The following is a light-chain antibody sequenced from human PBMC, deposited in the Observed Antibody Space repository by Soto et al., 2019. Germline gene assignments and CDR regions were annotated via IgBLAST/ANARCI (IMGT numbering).Light chain of an antibody. J-gene: IGKJ1*01. CDR3: QQYSNWWT. CDR2: GAS. CDR1: QNVSNN. V-gene: IGKV3-15*01. Sequence: EIVMTQSPATLSVSPGERATLSCRASQNVSNNLAWYQKKPGQAPRLLIYGASTRATGIPARFSGSGSGTEFTLTISSLQSEDFAVYYCQQYSNWWTFGLGTRVEIK.